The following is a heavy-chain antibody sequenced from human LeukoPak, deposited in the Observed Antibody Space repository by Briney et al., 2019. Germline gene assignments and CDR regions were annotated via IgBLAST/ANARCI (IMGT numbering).Heavy chain of an antibody. J-gene: IGHJ4*02. Sequence: SETLSLTCTVSGYSVNSAYYWAWIRQPPGAGLEWIASIYPSGTTYYKSSPRSRLIISIDASKNQFSLRLNSVTAADTAMYYCARRPESRITGFDFWGQGALVAVSS. CDR1: GYSVNSAYY. D-gene: IGHD1-14*01. V-gene: IGHV4-38-2*02. CDR3: ARRPESRITGFDF. CDR2: IYPSGTT.